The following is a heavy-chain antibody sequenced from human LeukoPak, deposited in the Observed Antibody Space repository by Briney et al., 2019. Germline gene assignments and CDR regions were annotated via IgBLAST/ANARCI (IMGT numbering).Heavy chain of an antibody. CDR2: INHSGST. Sequence: SETLSLTCAVYGGSYSGYYWSWIRQPPGKGLEWIEEINHSGSTNYNPSLKSRVTISVDTSKNQFSLKLSSVTAADTAVYYCARDTSYYYDSSGYSPYDYWGQGTLVTVSS. CDR3: ARDTSYYYDSSGYSPYDY. J-gene: IGHJ4*02. V-gene: IGHV4-34*01. D-gene: IGHD3-22*01. CDR1: GGSYSGYY.